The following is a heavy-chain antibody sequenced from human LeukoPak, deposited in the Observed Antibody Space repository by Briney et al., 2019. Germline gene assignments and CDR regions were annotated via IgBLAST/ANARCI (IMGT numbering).Heavy chain of an antibody. Sequence: SETLSLTCAVYGGSFSGYYWSWIRQPPGKGLEWIGEINHSGSTNYNPSLKSRVTISVDTSKNQFSLKLSSVTAADTAVYYCARAGQQLVPPRKIDYWGQGTLVTVSS. J-gene: IGHJ4*02. CDR1: GGSFSGYY. D-gene: IGHD6-13*01. CDR2: INHSGST. CDR3: ARAGQQLVPPRKIDY. V-gene: IGHV4-34*01.